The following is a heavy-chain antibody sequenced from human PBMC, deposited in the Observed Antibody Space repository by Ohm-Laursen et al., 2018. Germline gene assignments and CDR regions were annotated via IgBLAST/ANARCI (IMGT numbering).Heavy chain of an antibody. CDR2: MYATGSS. CDR3: AVSEVRYSFTYLADF. CDR1: SGSINSHY. Sequence: SDTLSLTCTVSSGSINSHYWSWIRQPAGKGLEWIGRMYATGSSNYNPSLNSRVTMSVDTSRNQFSLKLTSVTAADTAVYYCAVSEVRYSFTYLADFWGQGTLVTVPS. J-gene: IGHJ4*02. V-gene: IGHV4-4*07. D-gene: IGHD3-9*01.